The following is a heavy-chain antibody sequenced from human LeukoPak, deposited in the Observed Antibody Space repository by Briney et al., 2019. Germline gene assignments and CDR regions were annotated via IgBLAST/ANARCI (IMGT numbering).Heavy chain of an antibody. CDR3: ASYPGAFFQH. V-gene: IGHV4-34*01. Sequence: SETLSLTCAVYGGSFSGYYWSWIRQPPGKGLEWIGEINHSGSTNYNPSLKSRVTISVDTSKNQFSLKLSSVTAADTAVYYCASYPGAFFQHWGQGTLVTVSS. D-gene: IGHD2-8*02. J-gene: IGHJ1*01. CDR2: INHSGST. CDR1: GGSFSGYY.